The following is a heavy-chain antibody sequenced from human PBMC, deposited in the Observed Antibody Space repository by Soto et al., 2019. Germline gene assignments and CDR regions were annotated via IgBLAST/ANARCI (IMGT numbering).Heavy chain of an antibody. J-gene: IGHJ4*02. CDR2: IYYNGNT. D-gene: IGHD6-13*01. CDR3: ARVRVAATKAVDS. Sequence: QLQLQESGPETVKPSGTLSLTCNVSGDSINTKSHYWGWIRQPPGKGLQWLGIIYYNGNTHYNPSLESRLTISGDMSKNQFSLKPTSMTAADTAVYFCARVRVAATKAVDSWGQGTLVTVSS. CDR1: GDSINTKSHY. V-gene: IGHV4-39*01.